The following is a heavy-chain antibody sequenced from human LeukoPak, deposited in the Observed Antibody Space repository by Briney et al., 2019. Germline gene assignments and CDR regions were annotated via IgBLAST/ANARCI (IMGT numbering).Heavy chain of an antibody. V-gene: IGHV3-30*02. CDR1: GFSLSTYG. D-gene: IGHD6-19*01. CDR2: IVSAGTDK. J-gene: IGHJ4*02. CDR3: AKGFWDSGWFR. Sequence: PGGSLRLSCAASGFSLSTYGMHRVRQAPGKGLEWVAFIVSAGTDKYYADSVKGRFTISRDISKNTLYLQMNSLRGDDTAVYYCAKGFWDSGWFRWGQGTLVTVSS.